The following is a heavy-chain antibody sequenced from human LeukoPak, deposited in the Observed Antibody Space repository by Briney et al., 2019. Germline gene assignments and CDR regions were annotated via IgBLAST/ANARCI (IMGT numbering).Heavy chain of an antibody. CDR1: GFTVSSNY. Sequence: GGSLRLSCAASGFTVSSNYMSWVRQAPGKGLEWVSVIYSGGSTYYADSVKGRFTISRDNSKNTLYLQMNSLRAEDTAVYYCARSYRAGYYYYYYMDAWGKGTTVTVSS. J-gene: IGHJ6*03. V-gene: IGHV3-53*01. CDR2: IYSGGST. CDR3: ARSYRAGYYYYYYMDA.